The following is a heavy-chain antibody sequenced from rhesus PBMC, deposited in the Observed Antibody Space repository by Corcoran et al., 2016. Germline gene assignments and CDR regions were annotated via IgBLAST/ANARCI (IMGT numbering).Heavy chain of an antibody. D-gene: IGHD6-31*01. V-gene: IGHV4-65*01. CDR1: GGSISSSNW. CDR2: ISGSSGST. Sequence: QVQLQESGPGLVKPSETLSLTCAVSGGSISSSNWWSWIRQPPGKGLGWIGYISGSSGSTDYNPSLKSRVTISTDTSKNQFSLKLSSVTAADTAVYYCASSWYSGYYFDYWGQGVLVTVSS. J-gene: IGHJ4*01. CDR3: ASSWYSGYYFDY.